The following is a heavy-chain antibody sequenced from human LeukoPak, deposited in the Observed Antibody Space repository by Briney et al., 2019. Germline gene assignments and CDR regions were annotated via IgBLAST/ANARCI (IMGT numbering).Heavy chain of an antibody. V-gene: IGHV3-74*01. J-gene: IGHJ4*02. CDR1: GSTLSGYW. CDR2: ISPDGSST. CDR3: ARMSSDWSDTL. D-gene: IGHD3-3*01. Sequence: GGSLRLSCAVPGSTLSGYWVQWVRQGPEKGLVWVSRISPDGSSTNYADSVKGRFTVSRDIPQDTLYLQMNSLRAEDTAVYYCARMSSDWSDTLWGQGTLVTVSS.